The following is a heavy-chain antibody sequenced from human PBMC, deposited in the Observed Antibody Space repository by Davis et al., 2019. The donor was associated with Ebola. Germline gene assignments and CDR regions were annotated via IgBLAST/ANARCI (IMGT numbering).Heavy chain of an antibody. V-gene: IGHV3-64*04. D-gene: IGHD1-26*01. Sequence: PGGSLRLSCSASGFTFSSYAMHWVRQAPGKGLEYVSAISSNGGSTYYADSVKGRFTISRVNAKNSLYLQMNSLRDEDTAVYYCALGVGANDYWGQGTLVTVSS. CDR3: ALGVGANDY. CDR1: GFTFSSYA. CDR2: ISSNGGST. J-gene: IGHJ4*02.